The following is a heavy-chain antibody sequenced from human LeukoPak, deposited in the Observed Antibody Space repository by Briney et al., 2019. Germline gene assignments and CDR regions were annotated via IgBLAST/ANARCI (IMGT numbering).Heavy chain of an antibody. D-gene: IGHD5-18*01. CDR2: ISSDGSIK. CDR3: AGRVTGYSSGYVY. CDR1: KFIFSHYG. J-gene: IGHJ4*02. V-gene: IGHV3-30*03. Sequence: GGSLRLSCTASKFIFSHYGMQWVRQAPGKGLEWVAVISSDGSIKVYADSVKGRFTLSRDNSINTVDLQMNNLRAEDTAVYYCAGRVTGYSSGYVYWGQGTLVTVSS.